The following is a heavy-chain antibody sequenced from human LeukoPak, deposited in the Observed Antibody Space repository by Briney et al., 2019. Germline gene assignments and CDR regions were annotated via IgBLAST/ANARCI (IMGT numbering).Heavy chain of an antibody. CDR2: IFYTGNT. CDR3: ARQSSGYYYGWFDP. CDR1: GGSILDSTYY. Sequence: PSETLSLTCTVSGGSILDSTYYWAWIRPPPGKGREWIATIFYTGNTHYNPSLKSRVTMSVDTVKNQFSLNLNSVTAADTAVYYCARQSSGYYYGWFDPWGQGTLVTVSS. J-gene: IGHJ5*02. V-gene: IGHV4-39*01. D-gene: IGHD3-22*01.